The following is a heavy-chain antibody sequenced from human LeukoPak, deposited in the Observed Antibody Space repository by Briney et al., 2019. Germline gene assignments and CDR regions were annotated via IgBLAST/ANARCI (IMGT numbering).Heavy chain of an antibody. CDR1: GGTFSSYA. CDR3: ARDVFQPIVGANNGMDV. D-gene: IGHD1-26*01. J-gene: IGHJ6*02. Sequence: ASVKVSCKASGGTFSSYAISWVRQAPGQGLEWMGRIIPILGIANYAQKFQGRVTITADKSTSTAYMELSSLRSEDTAVYYCARDVFQPIVGANNGMDVWGQGTTVTVSS. V-gene: IGHV1-69*04. CDR2: IIPILGIA.